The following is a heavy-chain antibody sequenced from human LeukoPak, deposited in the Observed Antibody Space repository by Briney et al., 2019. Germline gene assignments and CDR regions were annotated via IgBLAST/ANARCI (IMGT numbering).Heavy chain of an antibody. D-gene: IGHD1-26*01. V-gene: IGHV1-8*01. CDR1: GYTFTSYD. J-gene: IGHJ4*02. CDR2: MNPNSGNT. Sequence: ASVKVSCKASGYTFTSYDINWVRQATGQGLEWMGWMNPNSGNTGYAQKFQGRVTMTRYTSISTAYMELSSLRSEDTAVYYCARQGGSYPTVDYWGQGTLVTVSS. CDR3: ARQGGSYPTVDY.